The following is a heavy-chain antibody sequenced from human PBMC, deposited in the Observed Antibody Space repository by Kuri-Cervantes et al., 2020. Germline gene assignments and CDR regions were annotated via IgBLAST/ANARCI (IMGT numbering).Heavy chain of an antibody. CDR1: GFTFSSYG. V-gene: IGHV3-33*01. J-gene: IGHJ4*02. Sequence: GESLKISCAASGFTFSSYGMHWVRQAPGKGLEWVAVIWYDGSNKYYADSVKGRFTISRDNSKNTLYLQMNSLRAEDTAVYYCARLDFDGFDYWGQGTLVTVSS. D-gene: IGHD3-9*01. CDR2: IWYDGSNK. CDR3: ARLDFDGFDY.